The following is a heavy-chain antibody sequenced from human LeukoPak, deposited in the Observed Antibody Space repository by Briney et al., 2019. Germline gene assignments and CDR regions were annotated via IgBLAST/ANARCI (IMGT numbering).Heavy chain of an antibody. CDR1: GDSVSSNSGA. CDR3: ARWDHDGEHFQP. Sequence: SQTLSLTCAISGDSVSSNSGAWSWIRQSPPRGLEWLGRTYYRSQWYNDYSISVRSRISINPDTSKNQFSLQLNSVTPEDTAVYYCARWDHDGEHFQPWGQGTLVTVSS. V-gene: IGHV6-1*01. D-gene: IGHD3-10*01. CDR2: TYYRSQWYN. J-gene: IGHJ1*01.